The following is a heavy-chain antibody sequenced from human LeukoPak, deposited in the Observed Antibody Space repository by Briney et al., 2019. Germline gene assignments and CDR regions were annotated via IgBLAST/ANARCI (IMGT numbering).Heavy chain of an antibody. V-gene: IGHV3-23*01. J-gene: IGHJ3*02. D-gene: IGHD2-15*01. CDR2: ISGSGGST. CDR1: GFTFSSYA. Sequence: GGSLRLSCSASGFTFSSYAMSWVRQAPGKGLEWVSGISGSGGSTHYADSVKDRFTISRDNSKNTLYLQMNSLRAEDTAVYYCAKETVVVVAATPDAFDIWGQGTMVTVSS. CDR3: AKETVVVVAATPDAFDI.